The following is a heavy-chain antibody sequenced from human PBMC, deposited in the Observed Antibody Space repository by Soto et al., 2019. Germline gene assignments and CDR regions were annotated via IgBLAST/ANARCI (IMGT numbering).Heavy chain of an antibody. CDR2: INHSGST. V-gene: IGHV4-34*01. J-gene: IGHJ6*02. CDR3: ARRYGSGGYYYYYGMDV. Sequence: SETLSLTCAVYGGSFSGYYWSWIRQPPGKGLEWIGEINHSGSTNYNPSLKSRVTISVDTSKNQFSLKLSSVTAADTAVYYCARRYGSGGYYYYYGMDVWGQGTTVTV. CDR1: GGSFSGYY. D-gene: IGHD3-10*01.